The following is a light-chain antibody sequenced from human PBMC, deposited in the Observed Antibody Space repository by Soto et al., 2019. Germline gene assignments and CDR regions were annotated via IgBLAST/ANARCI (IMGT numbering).Light chain of an antibody. CDR2: GAS. J-gene: IGKJ1*01. CDR3: HQTYNTPMT. CDR1: RYIRNY. Sequence: DIQITQSPSYLSASVGDTVTITCRASRYIRNYLNWYQQKPGKAPQLLISGASSLQSGDPSRFRGSGSGTDFTLTITSLRPENSATYSSHQTYNTPMTFGQVTKVYIK. V-gene: IGKV1-39*01.